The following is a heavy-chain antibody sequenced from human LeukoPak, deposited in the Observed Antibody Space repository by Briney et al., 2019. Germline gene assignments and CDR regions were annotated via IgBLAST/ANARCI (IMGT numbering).Heavy chain of an antibody. V-gene: IGHV4-39*07. D-gene: IGHD6-6*01. Sequence: SSETLSLTCTVSGGSISSSSYYWGWIRQPPGKGLEWIGSIYYSGSTYYNPSLKSRVTISVDRSKNQFSLKLSSVTAADTAVYYCASDVVIAARRAGGNYYYYMDVWGKGTTVTVSS. J-gene: IGHJ6*03. CDR3: ASDVVIAARRAGGNYYYYMDV. CDR2: IYYSGST. CDR1: GGSISSSSYY.